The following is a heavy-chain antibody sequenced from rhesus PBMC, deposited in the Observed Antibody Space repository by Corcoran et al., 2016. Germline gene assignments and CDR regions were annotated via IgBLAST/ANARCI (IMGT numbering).Heavy chain of an antibody. D-gene: IGHD3-3*01. J-gene: IGHJ4*01. CDR1: CGPLSSNY. CDR3: ARLGNNFWSGYLGY. Sequence: QLQLQESGPGLVKPSETLSLTCAVSCGPLSSNYWSWLRQPPGKGLEWIGRISGSGGSTDYNPSLKSRVTISTDTSKNQFSLKLSSGTAADTAVYYCARLGNNFWSGYLGYWGQGVLVTVSS. CDR2: ISGSGGST. V-gene: IGHV4-173*01.